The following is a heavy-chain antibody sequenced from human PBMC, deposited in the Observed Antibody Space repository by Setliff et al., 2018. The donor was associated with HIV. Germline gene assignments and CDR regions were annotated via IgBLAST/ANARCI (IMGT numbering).Heavy chain of an antibody. D-gene: IGHD3-10*01. V-gene: IGHV4-31*11. J-gene: IGHJ6*03. CDR2: IYYSGST. CDR3: ARGSGKMVRGVTTGSYYYYMDG. Sequence: SETLSLTCAVSGGSVSSADYYWNWIRQHPGKGLEWVGYIYYSGSTFYNPSLKSRITISVDTSKNQFSLKLISMTAADTAVYYCARGSGKMVRGVTTGSYYYYMDGWCKGTTVTVSS. CDR1: GGSVSSADYY.